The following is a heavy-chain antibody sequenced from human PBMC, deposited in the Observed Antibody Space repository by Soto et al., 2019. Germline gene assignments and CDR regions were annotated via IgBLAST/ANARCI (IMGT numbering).Heavy chain of an antibody. J-gene: IGHJ4*02. CDR1: GFNVSAYT. Sequence: QVKLVESGGGVVQPGRSLRLSCAASGFNVSAYTMHWVRQAQGKGLEWVAVISSDGNHKYYTDSVKGRFTISRDTSTNTLYLQMNSLRAEDTAVYYCARWEQPLFDYWGQGTLVTVSS. V-gene: IGHV3-30-3*01. D-gene: IGHD1-26*01. CDR2: ISSDGNHK. CDR3: ARWEQPLFDY.